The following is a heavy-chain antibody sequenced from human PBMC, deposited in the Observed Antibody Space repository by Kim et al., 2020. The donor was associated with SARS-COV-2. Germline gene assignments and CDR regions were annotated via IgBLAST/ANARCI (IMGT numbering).Heavy chain of an antibody. J-gene: IGHJ4*02. Sequence: GGSLRLSCAASGFTFSDFGMHWVRQAPGKGLEWVAVISYDGSSKYYADSVKGRFTISRDYSKNTLYLQMNSLRAEDTAVYYCAKDYYYDTSGYPTFDYWGQGTLVIVSS. CDR3: AKDYYYDTSGYPTFDY. CDR2: ISYDGSSK. CDR1: GFTFSDFG. D-gene: IGHD3-22*01. V-gene: IGHV3-30*18.